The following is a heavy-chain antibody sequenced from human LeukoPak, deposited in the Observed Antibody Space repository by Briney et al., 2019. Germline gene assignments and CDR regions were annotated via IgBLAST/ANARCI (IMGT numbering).Heavy chain of an antibody. CDR3: AILRGSYSSGWYAPYFDY. D-gene: IGHD6-19*01. CDR1: GYTFTSYY. Sequence: ASVKVFCKASGYTFTSYYMHWVRQAPGQGLEWMGIINPSGGSTSYAQKFQGRVTMTRDTSTSTVYMELSSLRSEDTAVYYCAILRGSYSSGWYAPYFDYWGQGTLVTVSS. V-gene: IGHV1-46*01. J-gene: IGHJ4*02. CDR2: INPSGGST.